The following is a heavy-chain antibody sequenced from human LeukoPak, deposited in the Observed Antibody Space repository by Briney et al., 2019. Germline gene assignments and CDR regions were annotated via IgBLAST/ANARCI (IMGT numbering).Heavy chain of an antibody. CDR3: ARSSSATYAY. CDR2: INHSGST. Sequence: SETLSLTCAVYGGSFSGYYWSWIRQPPGKGLEWIGEINHSGSTNYNPSLKSRVTISVDTSKNQFSLKLSSVTAANTAAYYCARSSSATYAYWGQGTLVTVSS. V-gene: IGHV4-34*01. D-gene: IGHD3-3*01. J-gene: IGHJ4*02. CDR1: GGSFSGYY.